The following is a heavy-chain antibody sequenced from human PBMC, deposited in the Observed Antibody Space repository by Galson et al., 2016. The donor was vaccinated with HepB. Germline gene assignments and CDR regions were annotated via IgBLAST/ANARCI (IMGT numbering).Heavy chain of an antibody. CDR1: GGSISNYY. CDR2: IYSTGST. J-gene: IGHJ3*01. CDR3: ARGTPWRAFNF. D-gene: IGHD1-14*01. Sequence: SETLSLTCTVSGGSISNYYWSWIRQPAGKGLEWIGRIYSTGSTNYNPSLKSRVTMSVDTSKNQFSLILSSMSAADTAVYYCARGTPWRAFNFWGQGTMLTVSS. V-gene: IGHV4-4*07.